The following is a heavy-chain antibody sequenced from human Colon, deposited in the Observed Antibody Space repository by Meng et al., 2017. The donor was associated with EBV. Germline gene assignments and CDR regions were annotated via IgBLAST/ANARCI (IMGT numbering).Heavy chain of an antibody. J-gene: IGHJ4*02. D-gene: IGHD5-18*01. V-gene: IGHV4-39*07. Sequence: QPQLQALGPGLVKPSEPLSLTCTGSGGSISSSSYSCAWIRQPPGKGLEWIGGISYGGSTSYNPSLKSRVTISIDTSKNQFSLSLTSVTAADTAIYYCARGIQIWHEIDYWGQGTLVTVSS. CDR1: GGSISSSSYS. CDR3: ARGIQIWHEIDY. CDR2: ISYGGST.